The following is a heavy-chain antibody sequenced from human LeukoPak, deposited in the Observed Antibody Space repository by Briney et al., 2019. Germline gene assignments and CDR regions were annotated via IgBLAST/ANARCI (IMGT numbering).Heavy chain of an antibody. Sequence: SVKVSCKASGGTFSSYAISWVRQAPGQGLEWMGGIIPIFGTANYAQKFQGRVTITADESTSTAYMELSSLRSEDTAVYYCARGEANWGATGFDYWGQGTLVTVSA. J-gene: IGHJ4*02. V-gene: IGHV1-69*13. CDR2: IIPIFGTA. CDR3: ARGEANWGATGFDY. D-gene: IGHD7-27*01. CDR1: GGTFSSYA.